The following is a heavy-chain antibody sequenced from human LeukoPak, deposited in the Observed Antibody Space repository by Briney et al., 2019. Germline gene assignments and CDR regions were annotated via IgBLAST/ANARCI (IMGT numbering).Heavy chain of an antibody. CDR2: IYYSGST. D-gene: IGHD1-26*01. Sequence: SETLSLTCTVSGGSISSYYWRWIRQPPGKGLEWIGYIYYSGSTNYSPSLKSRVTISLDTSKNQFSLKLRSVTAADTAVYYCAGGSGSSDYWGQGTLVTVSS. V-gene: IGHV4-59*01. J-gene: IGHJ4*02. CDR3: AGGSGSSDY. CDR1: GGSISSYY.